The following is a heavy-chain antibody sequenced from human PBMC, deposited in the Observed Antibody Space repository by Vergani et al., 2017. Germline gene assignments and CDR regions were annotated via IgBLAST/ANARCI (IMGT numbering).Heavy chain of an antibody. D-gene: IGHD4-23*01. J-gene: IGHJ4*02. V-gene: IGHV4-30-2*01. CDR2: IYHSGST. CDR1: GGSISSGGYS. CDR3: ARGGGYGGNSGFDY. Sequence: QLQLQESGSGLVKPSQTLSLTCAVSGGSISSGGYSWSWIRQPPGKGLEWIGYIYHSGSTYYNPSLKSRATISVDRSKNQFSLKLSSVTAADTAVYYCARGGGYGGNSGFDYWGQGTLVTVSS.